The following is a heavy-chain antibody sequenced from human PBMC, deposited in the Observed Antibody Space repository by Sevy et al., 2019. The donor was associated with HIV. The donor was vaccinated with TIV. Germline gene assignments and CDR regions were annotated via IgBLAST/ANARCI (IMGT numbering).Heavy chain of an antibody. V-gene: IGHV3-48*03. D-gene: IGHD3-10*01. J-gene: IGHJ3*02. CDR2: ISSSGSTI. CDR3: ARGPWYGGLSAAFDI. CDR1: GFTFSSYE. Sequence: GGCLRLYCAASGFTFSSYEMNWVRQAPGKGLECVSYISSSGSTIYYADSVKGRFTISRDNAKNSLYLQMNSLRAEDTAVYYCARGPWYGGLSAAFDIWGQGTMVTVS.